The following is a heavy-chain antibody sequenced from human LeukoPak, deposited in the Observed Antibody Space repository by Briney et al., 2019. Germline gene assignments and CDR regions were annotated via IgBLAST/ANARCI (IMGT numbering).Heavy chain of an antibody. Sequence: PSETLSLTCAVSGYSINSGYYWGWIRQPPGKGLVWIGSIYRNGNTCYNPSLKSRVTMSVDTSRNQFSLKLSSVTAADTAVYYCARRDSIMKDWGQGTLVTVSS. CDR1: GYSINSGYY. CDR2: IYRNGNT. D-gene: IGHD2/OR15-2a*01. V-gene: IGHV4-38-2*01. CDR3: ARRDSIMKD. J-gene: IGHJ4*02.